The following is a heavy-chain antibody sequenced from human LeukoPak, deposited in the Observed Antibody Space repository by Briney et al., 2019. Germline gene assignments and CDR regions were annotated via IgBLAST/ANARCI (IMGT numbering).Heavy chain of an antibody. J-gene: IGHJ4*02. D-gene: IGHD3-9*01. V-gene: IGHV1-3*01. Sequence: ASVKVSCKASGYTFTNYAMHWVRQAPGQGLEWMGWINAGNGNTKYSQKFQGRVTMTEDTSTDTAYMELSSLRSEDTAVYYCATDRRYFDWLSLGYWGQGTLVTVSS. CDR2: INAGNGNT. CDR3: ATDRRYFDWLSLGY. CDR1: GYTFTNYA.